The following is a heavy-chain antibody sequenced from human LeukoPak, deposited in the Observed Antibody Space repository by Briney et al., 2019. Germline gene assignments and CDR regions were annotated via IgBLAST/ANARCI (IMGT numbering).Heavy chain of an antibody. CDR1: GFTFSSCA. CDR3: ARAGVRTYFDY. J-gene: IGHJ4*02. V-gene: IGHV3-72*01. Sequence: GGSLRLSCAASGFTFSSCAMTWVRQAPGKGLEWVGRTRNKANSYTTEYAASVRGRFTISRDESKNSLYLQMNSLKTEDTALYYCARAGVRTYFDYWGQGTLVTVSS. D-gene: IGHD2-8*01. CDR2: TRNKANSYTT.